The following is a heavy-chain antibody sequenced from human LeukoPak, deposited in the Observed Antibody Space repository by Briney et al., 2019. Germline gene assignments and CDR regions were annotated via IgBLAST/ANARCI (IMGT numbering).Heavy chain of an antibody. Sequence: GGSLRLSCAASGFTFTSYRMHWVRQAPGKGLVWVSRVNSDESRTSYVDSVKGRFTISRDNAKNTLYLQMNSLRVEDTAVYYCARDGGLGNNWFDPWGQGALVTASS. D-gene: IGHD3-16*01. CDR1: GFTFTSYR. V-gene: IGHV3-74*01. CDR2: VNSDESRT. CDR3: ARDGGLGNNWFDP. J-gene: IGHJ5*01.